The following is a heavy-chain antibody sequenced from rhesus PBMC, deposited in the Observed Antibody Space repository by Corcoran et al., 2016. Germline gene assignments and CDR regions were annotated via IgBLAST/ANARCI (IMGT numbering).Heavy chain of an antibody. CDR1: GFPLGSYA. CDR3: TTYHRSDDFDY. D-gene: IGHD4-11*01. J-gene: IGHJ4*01. Sequence: EVQLVESGGGLAQPGGSLRLSCAASGFPLGSYAMYWVRQAPGKGLEWISAIDSGGGNTYYADSVKGRFTISRDNSKNTLSLQMTSLRPEDTAVYYCTTYHRSDDFDYWGQGVLVTVSS. CDR2: IDSGGGNT. V-gene: IGHV3S42*01.